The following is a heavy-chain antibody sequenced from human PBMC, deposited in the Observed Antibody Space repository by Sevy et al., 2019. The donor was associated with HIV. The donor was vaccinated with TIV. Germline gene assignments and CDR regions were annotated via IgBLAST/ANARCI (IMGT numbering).Heavy chain of an antibody. CDR1: GFTFSSYA. V-gene: IGHV3-15*01. CDR3: SSQDYGDYGGVNP. J-gene: IGHJ5*02. D-gene: IGHD4-17*01. CDR2: IKSKTDGGTT. Sequence: GGSLRLSCAATGFTFSSYAMSWVRQAPGKGLEWVGRIKSKTDGGTTDYAAPVKGRVTISRDDSRDTLYLQMNSLKTQDTAWYYCSSQDYGDYGGVNPWGQGTLVTVSS.